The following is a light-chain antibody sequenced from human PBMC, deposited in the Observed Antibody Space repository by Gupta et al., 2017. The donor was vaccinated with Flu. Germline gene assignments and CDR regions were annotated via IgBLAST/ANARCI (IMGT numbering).Light chain of an antibody. J-gene: IGLJ3*02. Sequence: QSALTQPPSVSGSPGQSITISCTGTSSDIVGHNYVSWYQQHPGKAPKLMIYEVTNRPSGASDRFSGSKSGNTASLTISGLQSEDEANYFCASYTATYTWVFGGGTKVTVL. V-gene: IGLV2-14*01. CDR2: EVT. CDR3: ASYTATYTWV. CDR1: SSDIVGHNY.